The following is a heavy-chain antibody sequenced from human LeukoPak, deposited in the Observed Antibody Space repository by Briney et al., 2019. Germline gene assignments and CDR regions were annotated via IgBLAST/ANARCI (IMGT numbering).Heavy chain of an antibody. CDR1: GFSFTNYW. Sequence: GGSLRLSCAASGFSFTNYWMSWGRQAPGKGLEWVANVKEDGTTKQYVDSVKGRFTISRDNAKNSLYLQMDSLRAADTAAYYCVSQEVVPHWGQGTLVSVSS. CDR3: VSQEVVPH. J-gene: IGHJ4*02. V-gene: IGHV3-7*01. D-gene: IGHD2-15*01. CDR2: VKEDGTTK.